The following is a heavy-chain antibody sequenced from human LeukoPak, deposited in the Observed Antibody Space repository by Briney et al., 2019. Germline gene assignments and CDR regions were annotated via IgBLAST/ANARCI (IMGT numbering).Heavy chain of an antibody. CDR2: ISSSSSTI. D-gene: IGHD4-17*01. V-gene: IGHV3-48*01. CDR1: GFTFSSYS. Sequence: QTGGSLRLPCAASGFTFSSYSMNWVRQAPGKGLEWVSYISSSSSTIYYADSVKGQFTISRDNAKNSLYLQMNSLRAEDTAVYYCARAGNDYGDPNDAFDIWGQGTMVTVSS. CDR3: ARAGNDYGDPNDAFDI. J-gene: IGHJ3*02.